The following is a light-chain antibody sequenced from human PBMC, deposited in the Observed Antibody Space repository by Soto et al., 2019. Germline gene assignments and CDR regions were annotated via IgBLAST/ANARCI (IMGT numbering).Light chain of an antibody. CDR3: QQFSSTTSWT. V-gene: IGKV3-20*01. CDR2: GAS. Sequence: EIVLTQSPGTLSLSPGERATLSCRASQSVSRSDLAWYQQKPGQAPRLLIYGASSRATGIPDRFSGSGSGTDFTLTINRMEPEDFAVHYCQQFSSTTSWTLGQGTNVDIK. CDR1: QSVSRSD. J-gene: IGKJ1*01.